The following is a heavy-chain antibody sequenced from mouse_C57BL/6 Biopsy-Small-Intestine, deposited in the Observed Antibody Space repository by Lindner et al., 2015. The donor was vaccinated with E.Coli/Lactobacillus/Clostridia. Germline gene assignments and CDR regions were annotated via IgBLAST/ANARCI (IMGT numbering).Heavy chain of an antibody. D-gene: IGHD4-1*01. V-gene: IGHV1-82*01. CDR2: IYPGDGDT. CDR3: ARSTGTHFDV. J-gene: IGHJ1*03. Sequence: VQLQESGPELVKPGASVKISCKASGYAFSSSWMNWVKQRPGKGLEWIGRIYPGDGDTNYNGKFKGKATLTADKSSSTAYMQLSSLTSEDPAVYFCARSTGTHFDVWGTGTTVTVSS. CDR1: GYAFSSSW.